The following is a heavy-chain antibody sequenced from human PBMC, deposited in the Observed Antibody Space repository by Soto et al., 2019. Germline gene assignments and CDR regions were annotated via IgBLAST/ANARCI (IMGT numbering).Heavy chain of an antibody. D-gene: IGHD2-21*02. J-gene: IGHJ6*02. CDR1: GFSLSTSGMC. Sequence: ESGPTLVNPTQTLTLTCTFSGFSLSTSGMCVSWIRQPPGKALEWLAHIFSNDEKSYITSLKTRLTIFKDTSKSQVVLTMTNMDPVDTATYYCVQSRCGGDCLQSYSSHSYYGLDVWGQGTTVTVSS. V-gene: IGHV2-70*12. CDR3: VQSRCGGDCLQSYSSHSYYGLDV. CDR2: IFSNDEK.